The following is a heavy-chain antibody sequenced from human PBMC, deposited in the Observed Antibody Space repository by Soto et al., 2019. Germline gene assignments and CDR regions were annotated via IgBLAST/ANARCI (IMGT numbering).Heavy chain of an antibody. CDR1: GGSISSGGYY. Sequence: QVQLQESGPGLVKPSQTLSLTCTVSGGSISSGGYYWSWIRQHPGKGLEWIGYIYYSGSTYYNPSLKSRVTISVDTSKNQFSLKLRSVTAADTAVYYCATNARLRGRGGFDYWGQGTLVTVSS. V-gene: IGHV4-31*03. CDR3: ATNARLRGRGGFDY. CDR2: IYYSGST. D-gene: IGHD4-17*01. J-gene: IGHJ4*02.